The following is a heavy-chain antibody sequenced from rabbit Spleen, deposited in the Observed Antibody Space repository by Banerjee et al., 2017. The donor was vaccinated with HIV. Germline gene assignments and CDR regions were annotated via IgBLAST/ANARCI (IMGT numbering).Heavy chain of an antibody. J-gene: IGHJ4*01. Sequence: QSLEESGGGLVQPEGSLTLTCTASGFSFSSSYYMCWVRQAPGKGLEWIACIYAGSSDNSYYASWAKGRSTISKASSTTVTLQMTSLTAADSAIYFCARTSDVSGADYLNLWGPGTLVTVS. D-gene: IGHD1-1*01. CDR3: ARTSDVSGADYLNL. CDR2: IYAGSSDNS. CDR1: GFSFSSSYY. V-gene: IGHV1S40*01.